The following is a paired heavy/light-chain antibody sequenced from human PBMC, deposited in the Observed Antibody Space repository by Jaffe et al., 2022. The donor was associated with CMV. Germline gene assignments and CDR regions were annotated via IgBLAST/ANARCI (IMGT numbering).Light chain of an antibody. Sequence: QLTQSPSSLSASVGDRVTITCRASQGMSTFLAWYQQKPGKAPKLLISSASTLESGVPSRFSGSGSGTDFTLTISSLQPEDFATYYCQVLNSYRWTFGQGTKVEIK. CDR3: QVLNSYRWT. J-gene: IGKJ1*01. CDR1: QGMSTF. CDR2: SAS. V-gene: IGKV1-9*01.
Heavy chain of an antibody. V-gene: IGHV3-23*04. D-gene: IGHD6-19*01. CDR3: VRDTSGWYYFDY. CDR2: ISGNGVAT. J-gene: IGHJ4*02. Sequence: EVQLVESGGDLVQRGGSLRLSCATSGFTFSKYAMSWVRQAPGKGLEWVSTISGNGVATYYADSVKGRSTISRDNSKSTLYLQLNTLRDEDTAVYYCVRDTSGWYYFDYWGQGTLVTVSS. CDR1: GFTFSKYA.